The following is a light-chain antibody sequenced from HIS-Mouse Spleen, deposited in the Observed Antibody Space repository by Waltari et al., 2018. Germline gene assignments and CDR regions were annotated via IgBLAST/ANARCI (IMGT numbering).Light chain of an antibody. CDR1: PLPKKH. CDR3: YSTDSSGNHRRV. J-gene: IGLJ3*02. Sequence: SYELTQPPSVSVAPGQTARNTCSGEPLPKKHAYCDQQKSGQATVLVIYEDSKRPSGIPERFSGSSSGTMATLTISGAQVEDEADYYCYSTDSSGNHRRVFGGGTKLTVL. V-gene: IGLV3-10*01. CDR2: EDS.